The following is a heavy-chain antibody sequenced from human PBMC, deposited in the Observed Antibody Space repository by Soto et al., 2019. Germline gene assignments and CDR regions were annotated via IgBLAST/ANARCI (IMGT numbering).Heavy chain of an antibody. J-gene: IGHJ4*02. Sequence: QVQLVQSGAEVKKPGASVTVSCKASGYSFTGYFMHWVRQVPGQGLEWMGWTNPKSGVTNYPQKFQGRVTMTRDTSISTAYMELTRLRSDDTAVDYCARAHVRLQLGSSDYWGQGTLVTVSS. CDR2: TNPKSGVT. V-gene: IGHV1-2*02. CDR1: GYSFTGYF. CDR3: ARAHVRLQLGSSDY. D-gene: IGHD6-25*01.